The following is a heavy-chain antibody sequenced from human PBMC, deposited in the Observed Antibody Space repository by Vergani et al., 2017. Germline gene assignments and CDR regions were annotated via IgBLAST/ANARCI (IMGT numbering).Heavy chain of an antibody. CDR2: IIPIFGIA. Sequence: QVQLVQSGAEVKKPGSLVKVSCKASGGTFSSYAISWVRQAPGQGLEWMGGIIPIFGIANYAQKFQGRVTITADKSTSTAYMELSSLRSEDTAVYYCARLVEMATTELVYGMDVWGQGTTVTVSS. D-gene: IGHD5-24*01. J-gene: IGHJ6*02. CDR1: GGTFSSYA. CDR3: ARLVEMATTELVYGMDV. V-gene: IGHV1-69*17.